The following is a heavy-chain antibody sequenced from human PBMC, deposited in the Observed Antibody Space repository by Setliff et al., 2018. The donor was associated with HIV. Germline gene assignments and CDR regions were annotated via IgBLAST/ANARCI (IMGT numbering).Heavy chain of an antibody. D-gene: IGHD2-15*01. V-gene: IGHV3-7*01. CDR2: KKQDGSEK. CDR3: ARGRCSGGACFFDS. J-gene: IGHJ4*02. CDR1: GFTFSSYW. Sequence: LRLSCAASGFTFSSYWMSWVRQAPGKGLAWVANKKQDGSEKYYVDSVKGRFTISRDNAKNSLYLQMNSLREEDTAVYFCARGRCSGGACFFDSWGQGTLVTVSS.